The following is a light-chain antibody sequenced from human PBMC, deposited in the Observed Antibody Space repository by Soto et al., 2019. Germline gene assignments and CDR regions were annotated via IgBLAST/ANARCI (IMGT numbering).Light chain of an antibody. CDR2: EVS. V-gene: IGLV2-14*01. CDR3: SSYTSSTTSVV. J-gene: IGLJ2*01. CDR1: SSDVGGHKY. Sequence: QSALTQPASVSGSPGQSITISCTGTSSDVGGHKYVSWYQQHPDKAPKVLIFEVSNRPSGISNRFSGSKSGNTASLTISGLQAEDEADNYCSSYTSSTTSVVFGGGTKVTVL.